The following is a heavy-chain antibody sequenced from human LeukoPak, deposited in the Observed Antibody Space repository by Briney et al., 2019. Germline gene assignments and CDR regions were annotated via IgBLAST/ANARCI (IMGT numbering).Heavy chain of an antibody. V-gene: IGHV4-34*01. CDR3: AAYDYVWGSYRFDY. CDR1: GGSFSGYY. Sequence: PSETLSLTCAVYGGSFSGYYWSWIRQPPGKGLEWIGSIYYSGSTYYNPSLKSRVTISADTSKNQFSLKLSSVTAADTAVYYCAAYDYVWGSYRFDYWGQGTLVTVSS. J-gene: IGHJ4*02. CDR2: IYYSGST. D-gene: IGHD3-16*02.